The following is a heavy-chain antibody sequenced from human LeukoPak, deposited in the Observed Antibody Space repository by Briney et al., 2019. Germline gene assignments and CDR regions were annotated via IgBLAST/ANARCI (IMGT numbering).Heavy chain of an antibody. D-gene: IGHD1-26*01. Sequence: PSETLSLTCTVSGGSISSYYWSWIRQPPGKGLEWIGYIYTSGSTNYNPSLKSRVTISVDTSKDQFSLKLSSVTAADTAVYYCARHSKRYSGSLTWGQGTLVTVSS. J-gene: IGHJ4*02. V-gene: IGHV4-4*09. CDR2: IYTSGST. CDR3: ARHSKRYSGSLT. CDR1: GGSISSYY.